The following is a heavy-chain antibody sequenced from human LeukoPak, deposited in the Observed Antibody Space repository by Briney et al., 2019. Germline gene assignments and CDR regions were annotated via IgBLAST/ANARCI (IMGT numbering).Heavy chain of an antibody. J-gene: IGHJ4*02. CDR2: IHSSGST. V-gene: IGHV4-4*07. Sequence: PSETLSLTCSVSGGSMSRYFWSWIRQPAGKRPEWIGRIHSSGSTTSNPSLKTRITMTLDTSRNQFSLQLNSLTAADTAVYFCARGVPYSGTYYFDCWGPGILVTVSS. CDR1: GGSMSRYF. D-gene: IGHD1-26*01. CDR3: ARGVPYSGTYYFDC.